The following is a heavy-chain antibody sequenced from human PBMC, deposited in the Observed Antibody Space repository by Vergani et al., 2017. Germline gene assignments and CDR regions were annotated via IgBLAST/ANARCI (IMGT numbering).Heavy chain of an antibody. CDR1: GYTFTDYY. D-gene: IGHD3-10*01. J-gene: IGHJ4*02. Sequence: VQLVQSGAEVKKPGATVKISCKVSGYTFTDYYMHWVQQAPGTGLEWMGGIIPIFGTANYAQKFQGRVTITADESTSTAYMELSSLRSEDTAVYYCAGGGSGSYSQYYFDYWGQGTLVTVSS. CDR3: AGGGSGSYSQYYFDY. CDR2: IIPIFGTA. V-gene: IGHV1-69*13.